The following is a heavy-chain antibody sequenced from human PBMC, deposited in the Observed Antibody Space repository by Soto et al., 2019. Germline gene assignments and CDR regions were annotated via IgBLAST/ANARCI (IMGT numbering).Heavy chain of an antibody. CDR3: ARDVIAAAGTAG. V-gene: IGHV1-69*12. CDR1: GGTFSSYA. J-gene: IGHJ4*02. CDR2: IIPIFGTA. D-gene: IGHD6-13*01. Sequence: QVQLVQSGAEVKKPGSSVKVSCKASGGTFSSYAISWVRQAPGQGLEWMGGIIPIFGTANYAQKFQGRVTFTADEPPSTAYMELSSLRSEDTAVYYCARDVIAAAGTAGWGQGTLVTVSS.